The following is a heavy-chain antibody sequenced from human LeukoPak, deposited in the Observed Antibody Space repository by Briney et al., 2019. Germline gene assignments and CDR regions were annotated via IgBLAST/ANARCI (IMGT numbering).Heavy chain of an antibody. CDR3: AKVARNYYYYYMDV. Sequence: GGSLRLSCAASGFTFSSYAMSWVRQAPGKGLEWVSAISGSGGSTYYADSVKGWFTISRDNSKNTLYLQMNSLRAEDTAVYYCAKVARNYYYYYMDVWGKGTTVTVSS. D-gene: IGHD2-21*01. J-gene: IGHJ6*03. CDR1: GFTFSSYA. V-gene: IGHV3-23*01. CDR2: ISGSGGST.